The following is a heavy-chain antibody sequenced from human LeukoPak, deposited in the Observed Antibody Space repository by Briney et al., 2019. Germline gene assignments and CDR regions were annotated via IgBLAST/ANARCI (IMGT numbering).Heavy chain of an antibody. V-gene: IGHV3-7*04. CDR2: IKQDGSEK. CDR1: AFTFSDYW. D-gene: IGHD6-13*01. J-gene: IGHJ4*02. Sequence: GGSLRLSCAASAFTFSDYWMNWVRQAPGKGLEWVANIKQDGSEKYYVDSVKGRFTISRDNAKNSLFLLMNSLTAEDTAVYYCARGRIAAAGVDHRGRGTLVTVSS. CDR3: ARGRIAAAGVDH.